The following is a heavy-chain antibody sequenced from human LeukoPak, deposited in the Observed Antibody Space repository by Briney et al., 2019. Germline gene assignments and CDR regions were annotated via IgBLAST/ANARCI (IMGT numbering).Heavy chain of an antibody. D-gene: IGHD3-22*01. CDR2: ISGSGGST. J-gene: IGHJ3*02. Sequence: PGGSLRLSCAASGFTFSSYAMSWVRQAPGKGLEWVSAISGSGGSTYYADSVKGRFTISRDNSKNTLYLQMNSLRAEDTAVYYCAKVTYYDSSGYLPGAFDIWGQGTMVTVSS. CDR3: AKVTYYDSSGYLPGAFDI. V-gene: IGHV3-23*01. CDR1: GFTFSSYA.